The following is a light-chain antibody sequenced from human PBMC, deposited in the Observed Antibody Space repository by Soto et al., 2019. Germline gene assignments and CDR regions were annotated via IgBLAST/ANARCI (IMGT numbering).Light chain of an antibody. CDR1: QGISRW. CDR3: QQTTTFPLT. J-gene: IGKJ4*01. CDR2: TAS. V-gene: IGKV1-12*01. Sequence: DIQMTQSPSSVSASVGDRVTITCRASQGISRWLAWYQQQPGKAPKLLIYTASSLQSGVPSRFSGSGSGTDFTLTISSQQPEDFSTYYCQQTTTFPLTFGGGTKVEIK.